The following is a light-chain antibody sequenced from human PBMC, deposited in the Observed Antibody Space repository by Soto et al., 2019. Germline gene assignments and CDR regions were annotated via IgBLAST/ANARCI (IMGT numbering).Light chain of an antibody. CDR1: SRHIGSYNR. CDR2: ESN. Sequence: LTQPASVSGAPGQSITISCTGTSRHIGSYNRVSWYQQHPGKATNLIIYESNDRPSGVSNRFSGSKSGNTASLTISGLQAADDAEYYCSSYTNINTRACVFGTGSKVTVL. V-gene: IGLV2-14*01. J-gene: IGLJ1*01. CDR3: SSYTNINTRACV.